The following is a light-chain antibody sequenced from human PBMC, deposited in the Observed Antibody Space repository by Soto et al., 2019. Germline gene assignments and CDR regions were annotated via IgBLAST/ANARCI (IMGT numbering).Light chain of an antibody. CDR3: QQYNNWPFS. V-gene: IGKV3-15*01. J-gene: IGKJ5*01. Sequence: EIVVTQSPATLSVSPGERATLSCRAGQGVTTNFAWYQQKSGQSPRLLIYDVSIRATGVPARFSATGSETDFILTISGLQSEDSAVYFCQQYNNWPFSFGQGTRLEIK. CDR1: QGVTTN. CDR2: DVS.